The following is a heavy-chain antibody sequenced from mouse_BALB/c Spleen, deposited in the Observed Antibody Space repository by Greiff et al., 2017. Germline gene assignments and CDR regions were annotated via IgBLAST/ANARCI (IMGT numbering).Heavy chain of an antibody. V-gene: IGHV5-17*02. CDR1: GFTFSSFG. D-gene: IGHD1-1*01. CDR2: ISSGSSTI. Sequence: EVKLVESGGGLVQPGGSRKLSCAASGFTFSSFGMHWVRQAPEKGLEWVAYISSGSSTIYYADTVKGRFTISRDNPKNTLFLQMTSLRSEDTAMYYCARNYGSSHWYFDVWGAGTTVTVSP. J-gene: IGHJ1*01. CDR3: ARNYGSSHWYFDV.